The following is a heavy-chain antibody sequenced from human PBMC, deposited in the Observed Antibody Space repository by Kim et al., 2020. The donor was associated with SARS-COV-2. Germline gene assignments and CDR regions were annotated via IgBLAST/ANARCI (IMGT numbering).Heavy chain of an antibody. CDR2: IKPDGTQK. CDR1: GFAFTRDW. D-gene: IGHD2-8*01. CDR3: GRHNGDYNYAIDV. V-gene: IGHV3-7*01. J-gene: IGHJ6*02. Sequence: GGSLRLSCAASGFAFTRDWMTWVRQAPGKGLEWVANIKPDGTQKYYVDSGKGRFIISRDNAKNSLYVQMNSLRAEDTALYYWGRHNGDYNYAIDVWGQGTTVTVSS.